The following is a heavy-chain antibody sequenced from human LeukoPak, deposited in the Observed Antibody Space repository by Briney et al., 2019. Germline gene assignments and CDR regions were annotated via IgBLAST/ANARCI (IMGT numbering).Heavy chain of an antibody. V-gene: IGHV3-23*01. CDR2: ISGSGGST. D-gene: IGHD4-17*01. CDR3: AKGPPYGDYPYYFDY. CDR1: GFTFSSYA. J-gene: IGHJ4*02. Sequence: GGSLRLSCAASGFTFSSYAMSWVRQAPGNGLEWVSAISGSGGSTYYADSVKGRFTISRDNSKNTLYLQMNSLRAEDTAVYYCAKGPPYGDYPYYFDYWGQGTLVTVSS.